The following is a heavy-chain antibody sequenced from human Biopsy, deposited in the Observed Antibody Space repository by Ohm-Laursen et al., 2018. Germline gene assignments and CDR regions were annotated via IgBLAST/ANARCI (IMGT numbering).Heavy chain of an antibody. D-gene: IGHD6-19*01. CDR2: IYDRGSTA. Sequence: GTLSLTCTVSGDSVSSGSFYWTWIRQPPGQGLEYLGYIYDRGSTANYNPSLESRVTMLVDMPKNQFSLKLSSVTAADTAIYYCARGMRSSGWPYFDSWGQGTLVTVSS. CDR1: GDSVSSGSFY. V-gene: IGHV4-61*01. J-gene: IGHJ4*02. CDR3: ARGMRSSGWPYFDS.